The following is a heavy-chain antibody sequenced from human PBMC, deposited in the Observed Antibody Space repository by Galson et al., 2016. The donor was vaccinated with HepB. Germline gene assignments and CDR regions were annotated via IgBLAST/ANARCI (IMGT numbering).Heavy chain of an antibody. CDR3: ARTNDILTGYYY. CDR2: ISSGSSYI. V-gene: IGHV3-21*01. D-gene: IGHD3-9*01. Sequence: SLRLSCAASGFTFSTYSMNRVRQAPGKGLEWVSSISSGSSYIYYADSVKGRFTISRDNAQNSLYLQMNSLRAEDTAVYYCARTNDILTGYYYWGQGTLVTVSS. J-gene: IGHJ4*02. CDR1: GFTFSTYS.